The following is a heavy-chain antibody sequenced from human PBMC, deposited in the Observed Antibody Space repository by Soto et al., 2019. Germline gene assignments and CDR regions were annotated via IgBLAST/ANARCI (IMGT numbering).Heavy chain of an antibody. J-gene: IGHJ4*02. V-gene: IGHV3-23*01. D-gene: IGHD3-16*02. CDR1: GFTFSSYA. CDR2: ISGSGGST. Sequence: EVQLLESGGGLVQPGGSLRLSCAASGFTFSSYAMSWVRQAPGKGREWVSAISGSGGSTYYADSVKGRFTISRDNSKNTLYLQMNSLRAEDTAVYYCAKVRGDYIWGSYRGGFDYWGQGTLVTVSS. CDR3: AKVRGDYIWGSYRGGFDY.